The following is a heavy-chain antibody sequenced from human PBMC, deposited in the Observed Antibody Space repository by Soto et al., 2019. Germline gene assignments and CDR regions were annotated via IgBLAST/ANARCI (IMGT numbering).Heavy chain of an antibody. Sequence: QVQFVQSGAEVKEPGDSVKVSCRASGYILTSNDITWVRQAPGQGLEWMGWIRVRNGDTHYAPKFRGRVTVTRDTSTSTAYMELRSLRSDDTAVYYCARESRTWVDGVIGPGDYWGQGTLVTVSS. CDR2: IRVRNGDT. J-gene: IGHJ4*02. V-gene: IGHV1-18*01. CDR1: GYILTSND. D-gene: IGHD3-10*01. CDR3: ARESRTWVDGVIGPGDY.